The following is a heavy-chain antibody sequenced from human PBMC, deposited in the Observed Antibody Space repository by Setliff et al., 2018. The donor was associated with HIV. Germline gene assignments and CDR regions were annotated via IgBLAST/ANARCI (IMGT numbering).Heavy chain of an antibody. J-gene: IGHJ4*02. CDR2: FFQSGNT. V-gene: IGHV4-59*11. CDR1: GASISTHD. Sequence: SETLSLTCTVSGASISTHDWAWIRQSPGKGLEWVGNFFQSGNTNYNPSLKSRVTISVDTSNHQFSLRLTSVTPADTAVYYCARGGQLKTSHLDFWSGYPITYFDYWGQGTLVTVS. D-gene: IGHD3-3*01. CDR3: ARGGQLKTSHLDFWSGYPITYFDY.